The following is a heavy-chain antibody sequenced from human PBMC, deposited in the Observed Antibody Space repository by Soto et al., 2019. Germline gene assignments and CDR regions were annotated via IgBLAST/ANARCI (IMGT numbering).Heavy chain of an antibody. J-gene: IGHJ6*03. CDR2: INPNSGVT. Sequence: QVQLVQSGAEVKEPGASVTVSCRASGDRFTDYYMHWVRQAPGQGLEWMGWINPNSGVTKYAQKFQGWVTMTRDTSITTVYMQLSRPAFAVTAIYYLARESGGATATLHYYYFYMDVWGTGTSVTVSS. V-gene: IGHV1-2*04. CDR3: ARESGGATATLHYYYFYMDV. CDR1: GDRFTDYY. D-gene: IGHD5-12*01.